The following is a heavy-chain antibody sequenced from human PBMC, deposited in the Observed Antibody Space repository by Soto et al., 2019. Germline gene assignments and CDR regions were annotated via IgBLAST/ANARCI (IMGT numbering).Heavy chain of an antibody. CDR1: GGSFSGYY. J-gene: IGHJ6*02. Sequence: PSETLSLTCAVYGGSFSGYYWSWIRQPPGKGLELIGEINHSGSTNYNPSLKSRVTISVDTSKNQFSLKLSSVTAADTAVYYCALSYYDILTGYTVGYYYYGMDVWGQGTTVTVSS. CDR2: INHSGST. CDR3: ALSYYDILTGYTVGYYYYGMDV. D-gene: IGHD3-9*01. V-gene: IGHV4-34*01.